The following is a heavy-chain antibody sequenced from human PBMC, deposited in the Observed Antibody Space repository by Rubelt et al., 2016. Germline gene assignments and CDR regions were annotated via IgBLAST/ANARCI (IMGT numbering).Heavy chain of an antibody. Sequence: EVQLVQSGAEVKKPGESLRISCKGSGYSFTSYWISWVRQMPGKGLEWMGRIDPSDSYTNYSPSFHGHVTTSADKSISTAYLQWSSLRASDTAMYYCARSSGTTVTTVDYRGQGTLVTVSS. CDR2: IDPSDSYT. CDR3: ARSSGTTVTTVDY. J-gene: IGHJ4*02. D-gene: IGHD4-17*01. CDR1: GYSFTSYW. V-gene: IGHV5-10-1*01.